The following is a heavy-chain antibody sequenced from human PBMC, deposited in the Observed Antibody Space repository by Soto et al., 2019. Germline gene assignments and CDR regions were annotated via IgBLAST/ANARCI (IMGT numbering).Heavy chain of an antibody. J-gene: IGHJ4*02. CDR2: ISRSGAGT. CDR3: SRFLWRGVRFDN. D-gene: IGHD3-3*01. V-gene: IGHV3-23*01. CDR1: GFTFSSYV. Sequence: EVQLLESGGGLVQPGGSLRLSCAASGFTFSSYVMTWVRQAPGKGLEWVSGISRSGAGTYYADSVKGRFTISRDSSKNTMYLQMDSLRAEDTAVYYCSRFLWRGVRFDNWGQGTLVTVSS.